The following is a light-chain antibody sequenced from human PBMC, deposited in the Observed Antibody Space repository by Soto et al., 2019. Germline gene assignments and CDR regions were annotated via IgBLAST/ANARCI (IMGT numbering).Light chain of an antibody. CDR2: TNN. V-gene: IGLV1-44*01. J-gene: IGLJ2*01. CDR1: SSNIGSNN. CDR3: AAWDDSLSGVV. Sequence: QSVLTQPPSTSGTPGQRVTISCSGSSSNIGSNNVNWYQQFPGTAPKLPIYTNNQRPSGVPDRFSGSKSGTSASLAISGLQSEDEADYYCAAWDDSLSGVVFGGGTKLTVL.